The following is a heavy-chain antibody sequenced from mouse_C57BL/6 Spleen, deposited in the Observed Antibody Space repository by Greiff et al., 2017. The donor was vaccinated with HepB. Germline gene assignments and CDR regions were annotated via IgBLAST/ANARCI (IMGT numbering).Heavy chain of an antibody. Sequence: EVQLKESGPGLVKPSQSLSLTCSVTGYSITSGYYWNWIRQFPGNKLEWMGYISYDGSNNYNPSLKNRISITRDTSKNQFFLKLNSVTTEDTATYYCARSDGYVYFDYWGQGTTLTVSS. CDR3: ARSDGYVYFDY. CDR1: GYSITSGYY. CDR2: ISYDGSN. V-gene: IGHV3-6*01. J-gene: IGHJ2*01. D-gene: IGHD2-3*01.